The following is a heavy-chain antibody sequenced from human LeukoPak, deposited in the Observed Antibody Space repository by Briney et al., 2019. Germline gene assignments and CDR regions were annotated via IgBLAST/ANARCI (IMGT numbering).Heavy chain of an antibody. J-gene: IGHJ4*02. CDR1: GVPISNFY. CDR3: ARGSKYTSGYRVTELGSGYSDY. CDR2: IYYCGTN. V-gene: IGHV4-59*01. Sequence: SEPLSLTCTVSGVPISNFYWNWPRQPPGKAREGIGYIYYCGTNNHHLSHKSRVSMSVDTSKHQCCLKLSSVTAADAAVYYCARGSKYTSGYRVTELGSGYSDYWGQGTLVTVSS. D-gene: IGHD5-18*01.